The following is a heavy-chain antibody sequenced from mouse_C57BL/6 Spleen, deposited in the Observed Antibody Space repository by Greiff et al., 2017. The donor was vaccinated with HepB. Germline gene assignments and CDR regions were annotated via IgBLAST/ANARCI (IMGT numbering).Heavy chain of an antibody. CDR2: INPNNGGT. Sequence: EVQLQQSGPELVKPGASVKISCKASGYTFTDYYMNWVKQSHGKSLEWIGDINPNNGGTSYNQKFKGKATLTVDKSSSTAYMELRSLTSEDSAVYYCARYDYDVPYYAMDYWGQGTSVTVSS. CDR3: ARYDYDVPYYAMDY. J-gene: IGHJ4*01. V-gene: IGHV1-26*01. D-gene: IGHD2-4*01. CDR1: GYTFTDYY.